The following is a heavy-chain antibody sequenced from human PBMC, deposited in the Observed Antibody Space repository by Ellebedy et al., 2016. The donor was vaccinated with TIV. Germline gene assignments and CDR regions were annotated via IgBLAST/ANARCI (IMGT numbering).Heavy chain of an antibody. J-gene: IGHJ3*01. Sequence: PGGSLRLSCVASGFTFSTYWMAWVRQAPGKGLEWVANIKQDGSQVAYLDSAKGRFTISRDNAKNSIYLQLNSLRTEETALYYCVKEIGGSSPFAFDVWGHGTMVTVSS. CDR2: IKQDGSQV. CDR3: VKEIGGSSPFAFDV. V-gene: IGHV3-7*01. D-gene: IGHD6-6*01. CDR1: GFTFSTYW.